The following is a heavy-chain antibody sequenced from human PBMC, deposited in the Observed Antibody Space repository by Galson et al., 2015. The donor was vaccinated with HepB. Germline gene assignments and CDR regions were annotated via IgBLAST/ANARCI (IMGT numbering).Heavy chain of an antibody. CDR2: IIPSFGDT. J-gene: IGHJ6*02. CDR3: AIQYQVLSQTDYYHGMDV. D-gene: IGHD2-2*01. Sequence: SVKVSCKTSGGTLSSYSISWARQAPGQGLEWMGGIIPSFGDTNYAPKFQGRVTISADRSTSTVYMELNSVRSEDTAVYYCAIQYQVLSQTDYYHGMDVWGQGTTVTVSS. CDR1: GGTLSSYS. V-gene: IGHV1-69*06.